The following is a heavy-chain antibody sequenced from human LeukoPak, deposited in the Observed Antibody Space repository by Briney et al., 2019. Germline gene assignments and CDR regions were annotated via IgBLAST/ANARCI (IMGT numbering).Heavy chain of an antibody. CDR1: GDSISSSNYY. V-gene: IGHV4-39*07. Sequence: SETLSLTCTVSGDSISSSNYYWAWIRQPPGKGLEWIGSIFYSGTTYYSSSLKSRVTMSVDTSKNQFSLKLSSVTAADTAVYYCARADYDILTGHLNWFDPWGQGTLVTVSS. CDR3: ARADYDILTGHLNWFDP. J-gene: IGHJ5*02. D-gene: IGHD3-9*01. CDR2: IFYSGTT.